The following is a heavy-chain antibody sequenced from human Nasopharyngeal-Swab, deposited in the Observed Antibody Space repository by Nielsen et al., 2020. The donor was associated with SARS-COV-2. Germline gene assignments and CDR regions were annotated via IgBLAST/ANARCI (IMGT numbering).Heavy chain of an antibody. CDR2: IYYSGST. V-gene: IGHV4-39*01. CDR1: GGSISSSSYY. Sequence: SETLSLTCPVSGGSISSSSYYWGWIRQPPGKGLEWIGSIYYSGSTYYNPSLKSRVTISVDTSKNQFSLKLSSVTAADTAVYYCARNIRNIAAAGTPLYYFDYWGQGTLVTVSS. J-gene: IGHJ4*02. D-gene: IGHD6-13*01. CDR3: ARNIRNIAAAGTPLYYFDY.